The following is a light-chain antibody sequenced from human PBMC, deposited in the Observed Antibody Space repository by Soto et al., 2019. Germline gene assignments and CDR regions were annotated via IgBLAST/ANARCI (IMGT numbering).Light chain of an antibody. V-gene: IGKV3-15*01. CDR2: GAS. CDR3: QQYNNWSPT. J-gene: IGKJ1*01. Sequence: EIVMTQSPATLSVSPGERATLSCRASQSVSSNLAWYQQKPGQAPRLLIYGASTRATGIPARFSGSGSGTEFTLTIGSLQSEDFAVYYCQQYNNWSPTFGQGTKVDIK. CDR1: QSVSSN.